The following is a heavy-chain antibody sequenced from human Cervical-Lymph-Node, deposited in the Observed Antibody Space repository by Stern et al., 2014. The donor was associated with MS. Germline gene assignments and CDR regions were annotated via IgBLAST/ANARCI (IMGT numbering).Heavy chain of an antibody. CDR1: GYTFTRYG. V-gene: IGHV1-18*01. CDR2: INTSNGHT. CDR3: ARDGVGNDDALDI. J-gene: IGHJ3*02. D-gene: IGHD7-27*01. Sequence: VQLGQSGVEVKKPGASVKVSCKASGYTFTRYGVSWVRQATGQGLEWLGWINTSNGHTRYAQKLQGRVTMTTDTSTGTAYMELRGLRSDDAAVYYCARDGVGNDDALDIWGQGTMVTVSS.